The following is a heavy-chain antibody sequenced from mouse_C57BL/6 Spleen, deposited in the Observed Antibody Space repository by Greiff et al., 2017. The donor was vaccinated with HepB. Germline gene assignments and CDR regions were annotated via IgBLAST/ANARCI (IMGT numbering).Heavy chain of an antibody. Sequence: QVQLQQPGAELVRPGSSVKLSCKASGYTFTSYWMDWVKQRPGQGLEWIGNIYPSDSETHYNQKFKDKATLTVDKSSSTAYMQRSSLTSEDSAVYYCAREGDYYGSSLRFAYWGQGTLVTVSA. CDR3: AREGDYYGSSLRFAY. J-gene: IGHJ3*01. D-gene: IGHD1-1*01. V-gene: IGHV1-61*01. CDR1: GYTFTSYW. CDR2: IYPSDSET.